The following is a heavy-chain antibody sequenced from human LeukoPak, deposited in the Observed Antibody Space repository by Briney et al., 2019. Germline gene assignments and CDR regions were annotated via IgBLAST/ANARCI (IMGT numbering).Heavy chain of an antibody. Sequence: ASVKVSCKASGYTFTSYGISWVRQAPGQGLEWMGRISAYNGNTNYAQKLQGRVTMTTDTSTSTAYMELRSLRSDDTAVYYCARGGGTRGYSYVLDYWGQGTLVTVSS. CDR3: ARGGGTRGYSYVLDY. V-gene: IGHV1-18*01. D-gene: IGHD5-18*01. CDR1: GYTFTSYG. CDR2: ISAYNGNT. J-gene: IGHJ4*02.